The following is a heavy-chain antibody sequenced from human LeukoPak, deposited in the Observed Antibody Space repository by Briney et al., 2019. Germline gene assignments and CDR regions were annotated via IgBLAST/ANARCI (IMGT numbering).Heavy chain of an antibody. CDR2: IRGSGGST. J-gene: IGHJ4*02. Sequence: GGSLSLSCAASGFTFSSYAMSCVRQAPEGGLVWVSAIRGSGGSTYYADSVKGRFTITRDNSKSMLYLQMNSLRAEDTAVYYCTKDRGDCSPYWGQGTLVTVSS. CDR1: GFTFSSYA. CDR3: TKDRGDCSPY. D-gene: IGHD2-15*01. V-gene: IGHV3-23*01.